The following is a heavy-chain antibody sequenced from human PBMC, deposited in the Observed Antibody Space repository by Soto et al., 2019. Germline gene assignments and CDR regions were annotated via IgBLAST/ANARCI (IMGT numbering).Heavy chain of an antibody. CDR3: ARVSGSYYYGMDV. CDR1: GGSISSSSFH. CDR2: IYYSGST. Sequence: SETLSLTCTVSGGSISSSSFHWGRIRQPPGKGLEGIGSIYYSGSTYYSPSLKSRLTISVDTSKNPCSLKRSSVTAADTAVYYCARVSGSYYYGMDVWGQGTTVT. D-gene: IGHD1-26*01. V-gene: IGHV4-39*01. J-gene: IGHJ6*02.